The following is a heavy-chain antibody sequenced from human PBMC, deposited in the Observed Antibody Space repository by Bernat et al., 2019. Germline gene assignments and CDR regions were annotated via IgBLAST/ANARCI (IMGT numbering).Heavy chain of an antibody. Sequence: EVQLVETGGGLVQPGGSLRLSCAASGFTLSTSWMHWVRQAPGKGLVWFSRITGDGSSTIYADSVKGRFTISRDNAKNTLYLKMNNLRAEDTAVYYCARDRSYTMDVWGQGTTVTVSS. J-gene: IGHJ6*02. CDR3: ARDRSYTMDV. CDR1: GFTLSTSW. D-gene: IGHD4-11*01. CDR2: ITGDGSST. V-gene: IGHV3-74*01.